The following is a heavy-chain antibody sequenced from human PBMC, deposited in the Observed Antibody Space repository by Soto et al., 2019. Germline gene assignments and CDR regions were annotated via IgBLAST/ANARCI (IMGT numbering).Heavy chain of an antibody. Sequence: ASVKVSCKASGYTFTGYYIHWVRQAPGQGLEWLGWINPNSGGTNYAQTFQGWVTMTRDTSINTAYMELSRLRSDDSAVYYCATSRNYYFDSSGPDAFDVWGQGTKVT. CDR1: GYTFTGYY. J-gene: IGHJ3*01. D-gene: IGHD3-22*01. CDR3: ATSRNYYFDSSGPDAFDV. V-gene: IGHV1-2*04. CDR2: INPNSGGT.